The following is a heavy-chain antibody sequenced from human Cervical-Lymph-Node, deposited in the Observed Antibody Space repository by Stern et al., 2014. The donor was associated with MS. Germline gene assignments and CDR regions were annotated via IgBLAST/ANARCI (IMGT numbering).Heavy chain of an antibody. V-gene: IGHV4-4*02. CDR1: GGSISSSNW. J-gene: IGHJ4*02. D-gene: IGHD5-24*01. CDR3: ASTRRDGYNKLDY. Sequence: QVQLQESGPGLVKPSGTLSLTCAVSGGSISSSNWWSWVRQPPGKGLEWIGEIYHSGSTNYNRSLKIRVPISVDKSKNQFSLKLSSVTAADTAVYYCASTRRDGYNKLDYWGQGTLVTVSS. CDR2: IYHSGST.